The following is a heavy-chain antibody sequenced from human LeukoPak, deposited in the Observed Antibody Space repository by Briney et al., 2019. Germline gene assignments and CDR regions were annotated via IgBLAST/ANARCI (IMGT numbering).Heavy chain of an antibody. CDR1: GYTLTELS. CDR3: AKDQSPDFWSGYYPFFDY. CDR2: FDPEDGET. D-gene: IGHD3-3*01. V-gene: IGHV1-24*01. J-gene: IGHJ4*02. Sequence: ASVKVSCKVSGYTLTELSMHWVRQAPGKGLEWMGGFDPEDGETIYAQKFQGRVTMTEDTSTDTAYMELSSLRAEDTAVYYCAKDQSPDFWSGYYPFFDYWGQGTLVTVSS.